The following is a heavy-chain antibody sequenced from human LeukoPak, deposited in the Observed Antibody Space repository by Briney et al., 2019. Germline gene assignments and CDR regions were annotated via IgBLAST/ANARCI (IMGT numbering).Heavy chain of an antibody. CDR2: IRSKAYGGTT. Sequence: GGSLRLSCTASGFTFGDYAMSWVRQAPGKGLEWVGFIRSKAYGGTTEYAASVKGRFTISRDDSKSIAYLQMNSLKTEDTAVYYCTRGLSPGYSSSWYPQTYYYYYGMDVWGQGTLVTVSS. CDR3: TRGLSPGYSSSWYPQTYYYYYGMDV. CDR1: GFTFGDYA. J-gene: IGHJ6*02. V-gene: IGHV3-49*04. D-gene: IGHD6-13*01.